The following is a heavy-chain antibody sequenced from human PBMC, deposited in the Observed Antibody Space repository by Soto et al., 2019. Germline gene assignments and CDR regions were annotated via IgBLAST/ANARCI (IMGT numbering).Heavy chain of an antibody. D-gene: IGHD2-8*01. CDR3: ARNIYCTNGVCYTAAYYYYYGMDV. V-gene: IGHV1-69*01. Sequence: QVQLVQSGAEVKKPGSSVKVSCKASGGTFSSYAISWVRQAPGQGLEWMGGIIPIFGTANYAQKFQGRVTITADESTSTAYMELSSLRSEDTAVYYCARNIYCTNGVCYTAAYYYYYGMDVWGQGTTVTVSS. CDR2: IIPIFGTA. CDR1: GGTFSSYA. J-gene: IGHJ6*02.